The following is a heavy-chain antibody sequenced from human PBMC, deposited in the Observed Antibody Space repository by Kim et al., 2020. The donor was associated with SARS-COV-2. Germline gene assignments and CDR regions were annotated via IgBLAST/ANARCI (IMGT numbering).Heavy chain of an antibody. J-gene: IGHJ6*02. CDR2: IYYSGST. V-gene: IGHV4-59*13. CDR3: ARGLQRGMDV. Sequence: SETLSLTCTVSGGSISSYYWSWIRQPPGKGLEWIGYIYYSGSTNYNPSLKSRVTISVDTSKNQFSPKLSSVTAADTAVYYCARGLQRGMDVWGQGTTVTVSS. CDR1: GGSISSYY.